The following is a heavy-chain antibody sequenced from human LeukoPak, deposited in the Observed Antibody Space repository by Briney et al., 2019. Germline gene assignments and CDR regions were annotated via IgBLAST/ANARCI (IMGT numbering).Heavy chain of an antibody. J-gene: IGHJ3*02. V-gene: IGHV1-2*02. Sequence: GASVKVYCKASGYTFTGYYMHWVRQAPGQGLEWMGWINPNSGGTNYAQKFQGRVTMTRDTSISTAYMELSRLRSDDTAVYYCARGRGQWLVLDAFDIWGQGTMVTVSS. D-gene: IGHD6-19*01. CDR2: INPNSGGT. CDR1: GYTFTGYY. CDR3: ARGRGQWLVLDAFDI.